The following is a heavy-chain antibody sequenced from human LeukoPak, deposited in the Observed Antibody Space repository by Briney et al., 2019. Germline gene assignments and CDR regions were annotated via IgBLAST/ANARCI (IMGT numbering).Heavy chain of an antibody. CDR3: SPLGSGVDY. J-gene: IGHJ4*02. CDR2: ISGSGGTT. V-gene: IGHV3-23*01. CDR1: GFIFSSYA. Sequence: SGGSLRLSCAASGFIFSSYAMSWVRQAPGKGPEWVSVISGSGGTTYYTDSVKGRFTISRANSKNTLYPQITRLRAEDTAVYYCSPLGSGVDYWGQGTLVTVSS. D-gene: IGHD6-19*01.